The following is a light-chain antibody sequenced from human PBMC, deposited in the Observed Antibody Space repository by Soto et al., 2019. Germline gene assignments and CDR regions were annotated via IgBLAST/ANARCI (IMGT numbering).Light chain of an antibody. CDR2: DAS. J-gene: IGKJ1*01. Sequence: EKVMTQSPATLSVSPGERATLSCRASQSVSSNLAWYQQKPGQAPRLLISDASTRATGIPARFSGSGSATEFTLTISSLQSEDLAVYYCQQYEDWPETFGQGTKVEIK. CDR1: QSVSSN. CDR3: QQYEDWPET. V-gene: IGKV3-15*01.